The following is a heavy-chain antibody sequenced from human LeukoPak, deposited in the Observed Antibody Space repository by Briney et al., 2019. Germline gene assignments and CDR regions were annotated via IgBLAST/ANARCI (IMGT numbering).Heavy chain of an antibody. CDR1: GYSFTTYW. V-gene: IGHV5-51*01. CDR2: IYPGDSDT. CDR3: ARSNDYGNFDY. D-gene: IGHD4-17*01. J-gene: IGHJ4*02. Sequence: GESLQISCKGSGYSFTTYWIGWVRQLPGKGLEWMGIIYPGDSDTRYSPSFQGQVTISADKSISTAYLQWSSLKASDTAMYYCARSNDYGNFDYWGQGTLVTVSS.